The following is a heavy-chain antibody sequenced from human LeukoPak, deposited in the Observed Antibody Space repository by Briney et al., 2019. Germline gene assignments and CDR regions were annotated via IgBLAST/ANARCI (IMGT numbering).Heavy chain of an antibody. CDR1: GFTFSSYS. D-gene: IGHD3-10*02. J-gene: IGHJ6*03. V-gene: IGHV3-21*01. CDR2: ISSSSSYI. CDR3: AELGITMIGGV. Sequence: GGSVRLSCAASGFTFSSYSMNWVRQAPGKGLEWVSSISSSSSYIYYADSVKGRFTISRDNAKNSLYLQMNSLRAEDTAVYYCAELGITMIGGVWGKGTTVTISS.